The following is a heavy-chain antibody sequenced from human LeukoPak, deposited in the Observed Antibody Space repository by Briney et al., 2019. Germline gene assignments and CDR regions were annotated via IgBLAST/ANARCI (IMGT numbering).Heavy chain of an antibody. V-gene: IGHV4-34*01. CDR2: INHSGST. CDR3: ARGRGSYYYVSGFDP. CDR1: GGSFSGYY. Sequence: PSETLSLTCAVYGGSFSGYYWSWIRQPPGKGLEWIGEINHSGSTNYNPSLKSRVTISVDTSKNQFSLKLSSVTAADTAVYYCARGRGSYYYVSGFDPWGQGTLVTVSS. J-gene: IGHJ5*02. D-gene: IGHD3-10*01.